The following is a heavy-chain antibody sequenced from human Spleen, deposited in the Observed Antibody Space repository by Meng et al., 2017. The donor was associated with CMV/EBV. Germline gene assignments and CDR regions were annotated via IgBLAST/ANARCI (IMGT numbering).Heavy chain of an antibody. V-gene: IGHV2-5*02. CDR2: ICCDDDK. D-gene: IGHD1-26*01. CDR1: GSSHSTSVLG. Sequence: PLRAPGLPCGKPQHSPSLTFTFSGSSHSTSVLGVGWIRQPPGKALEWLALICCDDDKPYSPSLKSRLTITTDTSKNQVVLTMTNMDTVDTATYYCAHSQGGSYYAFDYWGQGTLVTVSS. J-gene: IGHJ4*02. CDR3: AHSQGGSYYAFDY.